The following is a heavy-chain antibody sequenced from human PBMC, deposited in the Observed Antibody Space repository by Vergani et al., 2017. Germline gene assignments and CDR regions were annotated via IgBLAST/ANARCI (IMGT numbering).Heavy chain of an antibody. D-gene: IGHD3-22*01. Sequence: QVQLVESGGGVVQPGRSLRLSCAASGFSFSSFGFHWVRQAPGKGLEWVAFIHYDGSHEYYIDSVKGRFTISRDNSKNTLILQMNGLRADDSAVYYCTKAGQYDSDNFHDSWGQGALVTVAS. CDR3: TKAGQYDSDNFHDS. CDR2: IHYDGSHE. V-gene: IGHV3-30*02. J-gene: IGHJ1*01. CDR1: GFSFSSFG.